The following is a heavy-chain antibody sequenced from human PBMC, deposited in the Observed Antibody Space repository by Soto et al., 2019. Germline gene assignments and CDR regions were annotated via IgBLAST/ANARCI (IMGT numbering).Heavy chain of an antibody. J-gene: IGHJ3*02. Sequence: QVQLVESGGGVVQPGRSLRLSCAASGFTFSSYGMHWVRQAPGKGLEWVAVIWYDGSNKYYADSVKGRFTISRDNSKNTLYLQMNSLRAEDTAVYYCARGSEGYGDYVGAFDIWGQGTMVTVSS. D-gene: IGHD4-17*01. CDR3: ARGSEGYGDYVGAFDI. V-gene: IGHV3-33*01. CDR2: IWYDGSNK. CDR1: GFTFSSYG.